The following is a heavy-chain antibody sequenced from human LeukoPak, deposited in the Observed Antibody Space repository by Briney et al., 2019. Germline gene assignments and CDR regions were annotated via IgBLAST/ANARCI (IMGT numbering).Heavy chain of an antibody. D-gene: IGHD6-25*01. J-gene: IGHJ3*02. CDR2: IIPFFGTA. V-gene: IGHV1-69*13. CDR3: ARERDSGFDI. CDR1: GGTFSSYA. Sequence: GASVKVSCKASGGTFSSYAISWVRQAPGQGLEWMGGIIPFFGTANYAQKFQGRVTITADESTSTAYMELSSLRSEDTAVYYCARERDSGFDIWGQGTMVTVSS.